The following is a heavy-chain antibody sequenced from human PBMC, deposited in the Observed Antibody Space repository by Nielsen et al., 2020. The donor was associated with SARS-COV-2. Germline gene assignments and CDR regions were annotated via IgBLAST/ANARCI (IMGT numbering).Heavy chain of an antibody. J-gene: IGHJ6*02. CDR1: GGSISSCGYY. D-gene: IGHD5-12*01. CDR2: IYFSGRT. Sequence: SETLSLTCTVSGGSISSCGYYWSWIRHHPGKGLEWIGYIYFSGRTCYHPSLKSRVTISVDTSKNQFSLSLRSVTAADTAVYYCARESSGYDHYNYGMDVWGQGTTVTVSS. V-gene: IGHV4-31*03. CDR3: ARESSGYDHYNYGMDV.